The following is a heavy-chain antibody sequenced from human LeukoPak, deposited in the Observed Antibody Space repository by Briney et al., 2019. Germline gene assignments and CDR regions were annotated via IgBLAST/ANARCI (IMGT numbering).Heavy chain of an antibody. CDR3: ARDGRFSHKYGMDV. D-gene: IGHD2-15*01. Sequence: ASVKVSCKASGYTFTGYYMHWVRQAPGQGLEWMGWINPNSGGTNYAQKFQGRVTMTRDTSTSTVYMELSSLRSEDTAVYYCARDGRFSHKYGMDVWGQGTTVTVSS. CDR1: GYTFTGYY. V-gene: IGHV1-2*02. J-gene: IGHJ6*02. CDR2: INPNSGGT.